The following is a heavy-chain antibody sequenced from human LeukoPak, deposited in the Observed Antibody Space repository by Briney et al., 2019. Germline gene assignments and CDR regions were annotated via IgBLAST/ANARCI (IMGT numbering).Heavy chain of an antibody. V-gene: IGHV3-53*01. D-gene: IGHD1-1*01. CDR2: IYSGGST. CDR3: AKTGNPPTGDY. CDR1: RFTFTNYS. Sequence: PGGSLRLSCAASRFTFTNYSMNWVRQAPGKGLEWVAVIYSGGSTYYADSVKGRFTISRDNSKNTLYLQMNGLRADDTAVYYCAKTGNPPTGDYWDQGTLVTVSS. J-gene: IGHJ4*02.